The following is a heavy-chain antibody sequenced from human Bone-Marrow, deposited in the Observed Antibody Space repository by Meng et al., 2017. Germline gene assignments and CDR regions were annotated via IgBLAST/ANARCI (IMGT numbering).Heavy chain of an antibody. CDR1: GFTFSSYA. CDR3: AKSQAMQIQLWLLHYYYGMDV. CDR2: ISGSGGST. J-gene: IGHJ6*02. Sequence: GSLKISCAASGFTFSSYAMGWVRQAPGKGLEWVSAISGSGGSTYYADSVKGRFTISRDNSKNTLYLQMNNLRAEDTAVYYCAKSQAMQIQLWLLHYYYGMDVWGQGTTVTVSS. D-gene: IGHD5-18*01. V-gene: IGHV3-23*01.